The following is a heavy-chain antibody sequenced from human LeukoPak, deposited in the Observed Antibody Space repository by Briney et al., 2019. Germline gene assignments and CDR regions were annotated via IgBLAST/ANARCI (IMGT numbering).Heavy chain of an antibody. D-gene: IGHD3-10*01. CDR2: IYSGGST. V-gene: IGHV3-53*01. CDR3: ARVYYGSGSLYYYYYYMDV. Sequence: GSLRLSFAASGFTVSSNYMSWVRRAPGKGLEWVSVIYSGGSTYYADSVKGRFTIFRDNSKNTLNLQMNSLRAEDTAVYYCARVYYGSGSLYYYYYYMDVWGKGTTVTISS. CDR1: GFTVSSNY. J-gene: IGHJ6*03.